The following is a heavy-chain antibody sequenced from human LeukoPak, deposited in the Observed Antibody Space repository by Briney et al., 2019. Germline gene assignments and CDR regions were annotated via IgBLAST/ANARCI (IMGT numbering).Heavy chain of an antibody. V-gene: IGHV4-31*03. CDR3: ARGLRFATPFDY. Sequence: TSETLSLTCTVSGGSISSGGYSWSWIRQHPGKGLEWIGYIYYSGSTNYNPSLKSRVTISVDTSKNQFSLKLSSVTAADTAVYYCARGLRFATPFDYWGQGTLVTVSS. J-gene: IGHJ4*02. CDR2: IYYSGST. CDR1: GGSISSGGYS. D-gene: IGHD3-3*01.